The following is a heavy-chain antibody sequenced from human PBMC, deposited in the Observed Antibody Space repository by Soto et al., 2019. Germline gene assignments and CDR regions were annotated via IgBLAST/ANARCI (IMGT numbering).Heavy chain of an antibody. CDR1: GGSISSSSYY. V-gene: IGHV4-39*07. D-gene: IGHD3-10*01. CDR3: ARSGSGTSSWWFDP. J-gene: IGHJ5*02. CDR2: TYYSGST. Sequence: PSETLSLTCTVSGGSISSSSYYWGWIRQPPGKGLEWIGSTYYSGSTNYNPSLKSRVTISADTSKNQFSLKVSSVTAADTAVYYCARSGSGTSSWWFDPWGQGTLVTVSS.